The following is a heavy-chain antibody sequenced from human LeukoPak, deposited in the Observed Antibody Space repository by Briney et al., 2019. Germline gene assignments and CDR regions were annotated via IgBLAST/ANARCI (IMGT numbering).Heavy chain of an antibody. V-gene: IGHV4-34*01. CDR3: ARLYGSGSYYRH. J-gene: IGHJ4*02. CDR1: GGSFSGYY. CDR2: INHSGST. D-gene: IGHD3-10*01. Sequence: SETLSLTCAVYGGSFSGYYWSWIRQPPGKGLEWIGEINHSGSTNYNPSLKSRVIISVDTSKHQFSLKLSSGTAADTAVYYCARLYGSGSYYRHWGQGILVTVSS.